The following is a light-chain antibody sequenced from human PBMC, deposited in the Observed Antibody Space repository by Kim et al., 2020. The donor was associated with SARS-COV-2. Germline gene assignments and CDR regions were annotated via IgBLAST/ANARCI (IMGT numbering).Light chain of an antibody. V-gene: IGLV4-69*01. CDR2: VNSDGSH. J-gene: IGLJ2*01. CDR3: QTWGTGIRV. Sequence: QPVLTQSPSASASLGASVKLTCTLSSGHSSYVIAWHQQQPEKSPRYLMKVNSDGSHNKGDGIPDRFSGSSSGAERYLTISSLQSEDEADYYCQTWGTGIRVFGGGTQLTVL. CDR1: SGHSSYV.